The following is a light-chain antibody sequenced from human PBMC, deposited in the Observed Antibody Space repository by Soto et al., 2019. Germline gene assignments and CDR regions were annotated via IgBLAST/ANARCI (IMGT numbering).Light chain of an antibody. CDR1: HTVSSF. V-gene: IGKV3-11*01. CDR3: QQYSSWPLT. Sequence: EIVLTQSPAALSLSPGERATLSCRASHTVSSFLAWYQQKPGQAPRLLIYDASNWATGIPARLSGSGSGTDFTLTISSLEPEDFGVYYCQQYSSWPLTFGGGTKVEIK. J-gene: IGKJ4*01. CDR2: DAS.